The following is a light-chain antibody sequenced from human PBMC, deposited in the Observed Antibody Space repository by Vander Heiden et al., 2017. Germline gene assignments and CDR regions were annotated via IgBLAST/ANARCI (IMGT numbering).Light chain of an antibody. V-gene: IGKV1-9*01. Sequence: IQLTQSPSFLSASVGDRVTITCRASQGISSYLAWYQQNPGKAPKLLISSASALQSGVPSRFSGSGSGTEFTLTINSLQPEDSATFYCEHLNNFPLTFGGGTKVEI. CDR3: EHLNNFPLT. CDR2: SAS. CDR1: QGISSY. J-gene: IGKJ4*01.